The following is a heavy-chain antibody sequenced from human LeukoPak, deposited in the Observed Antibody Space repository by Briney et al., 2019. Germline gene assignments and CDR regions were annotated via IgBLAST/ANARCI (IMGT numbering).Heavy chain of an antibody. CDR1: GYTFTGYY. D-gene: IGHD3-22*01. Sequence: ASVKVSCKASGYTFTGYYMHWVRQAPGQGLEWMGWINPNSGGTNYAQKFQGRVTMTRDTSISTAYMELSRLRSDDTAVYYCASFGYDSSGYQGYFDYWGQGTLVTVSS. V-gene: IGHV1-2*02. CDR3: ASFGYDSSGYQGYFDY. J-gene: IGHJ4*02. CDR2: INPNSGGT.